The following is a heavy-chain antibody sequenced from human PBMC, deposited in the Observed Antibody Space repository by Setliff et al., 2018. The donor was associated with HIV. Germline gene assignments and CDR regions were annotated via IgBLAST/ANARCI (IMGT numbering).Heavy chain of an antibody. D-gene: IGHD5-12*01. CDR1: GGTFSLYA. CDR3: ARDQATGYEKVWFSWIDP. V-gene: IGHV1-69*13. J-gene: IGHJ5*02. Sequence: ASVKVSCKASGGTFSLYAINWVRQAPGQGLEWMGGIIPIFNTANYAQKFQGRVTITADGSTSTAYMELSSLRFGDTATYYCARDQATGYEKVWFSWIDPWGQGTLVTAPQ. CDR2: IIPIFNTA.